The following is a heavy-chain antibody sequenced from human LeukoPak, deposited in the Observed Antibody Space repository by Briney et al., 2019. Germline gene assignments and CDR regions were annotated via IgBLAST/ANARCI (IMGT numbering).Heavy chain of an antibody. CDR1: GGSVSSYY. V-gene: IGHV4-4*09. Sequence: SETLSLTCTVSGGSVSSYYWSWIRQPPGEGLEWIAYIHNSGSTNYNPSLKSRATIAVDTSKNQFSLKLSSVTAADTAVYYCAREWETTVTIGDYFDYWGQGTLVTVSS. CDR3: AREWETTVTIGDYFDY. J-gene: IGHJ4*02. D-gene: IGHD4-17*01. CDR2: IHNSGST.